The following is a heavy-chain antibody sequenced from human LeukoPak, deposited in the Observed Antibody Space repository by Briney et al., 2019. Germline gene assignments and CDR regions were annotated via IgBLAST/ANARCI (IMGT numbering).Heavy chain of an antibody. CDR1: GFTFSDYY. Sequence: GGSLRLSCAASGFTFSDYYMSWIRQAPGKGLEWVSYISSSGSTIYYADSVKGRFTISRDNSKNTLYLQMNSLRAEDTAVYYCAKENDYCSGGSCYYYYFDYWGQGTLVTVSS. D-gene: IGHD2-15*01. CDR3: AKENDYCSGGSCYYYYFDY. CDR2: ISSSGSTI. V-gene: IGHV3-11*01. J-gene: IGHJ4*02.